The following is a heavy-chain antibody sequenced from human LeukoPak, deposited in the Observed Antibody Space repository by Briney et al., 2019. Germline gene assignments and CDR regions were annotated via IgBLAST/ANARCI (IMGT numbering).Heavy chain of an antibody. Sequence: ASVKVSCKASGYTFTGYYMHWVRQAPGQGLEWMGRINPNSGGTNYAQKFQGRVTMTRDTSISTAYVELSRLRSDDTAVYYCARILLYCSGGSCSDYWGQGTLVTVSS. D-gene: IGHD2-15*01. CDR1: GYTFTGYY. V-gene: IGHV1-2*06. CDR2: INPNSGGT. J-gene: IGHJ4*02. CDR3: ARILLYCSGGSCSDY.